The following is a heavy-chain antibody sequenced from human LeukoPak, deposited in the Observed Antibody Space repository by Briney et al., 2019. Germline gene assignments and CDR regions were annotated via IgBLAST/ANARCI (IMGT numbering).Heavy chain of an antibody. CDR1: GGTFSSYT. D-gene: IGHD1-14*01. CDR3: ARDGTKVAYPYYYYGMDV. J-gene: IGHJ6*02. Sequence: GASVKVSCKASGGTFSSYTISWVRQAPGQGLEWMGRIIPILGIANYAQKFQGRVTITADKSTSTAYMELSSLRSEDTAVYYCARDGTKVAYPYYYYGMDVWGQGTTVTVSS. CDR2: IIPILGIA. V-gene: IGHV1-69*04.